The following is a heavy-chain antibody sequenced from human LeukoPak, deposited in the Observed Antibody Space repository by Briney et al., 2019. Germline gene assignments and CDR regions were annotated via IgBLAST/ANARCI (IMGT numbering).Heavy chain of an antibody. D-gene: IGHD4-23*01. CDR1: GYTFTGYY. V-gene: IGHV1-2*02. CDR2: MNPNSGGT. Sequence: ASVKVCCKAAGYTFTGYYMHWVGEAPGQGLEWMGWMNPNSGGTNYAQKCQGRVTMTRDTSISTAYMELSRLRCDDTAVYYCASESKKTVVTSFDYWGQGTQVTVSS. CDR3: ASESKKTVVTSFDY. J-gene: IGHJ4*02.